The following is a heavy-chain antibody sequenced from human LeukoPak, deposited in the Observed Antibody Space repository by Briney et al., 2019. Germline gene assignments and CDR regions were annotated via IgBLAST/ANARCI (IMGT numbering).Heavy chain of an antibody. CDR1: GYTFSSYG. D-gene: IGHD5-12*01. CDR2: VSPYNGNT. J-gene: IGHJ3*02. V-gene: IGHV1-18*01. CDR3: ARETRYIVTSKYNASDI. Sequence: VASVKVSCKTSGYTFSSYGYSWVRQAPGQGLEWMGWVSPYNGNTRYQEKFQGRVTMTTDTSASTVYMELRSLRSDDTAVYYCARETRYIVTSKYNASDIWGQGTMVTVSS.